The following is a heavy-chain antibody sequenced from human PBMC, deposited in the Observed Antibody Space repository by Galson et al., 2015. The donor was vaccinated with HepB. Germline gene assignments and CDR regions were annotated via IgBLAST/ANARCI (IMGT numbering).Heavy chain of an antibody. J-gene: IGHJ6*02. V-gene: IGHV1-18*04. CDR2: ISAHNGNT. D-gene: IGHD6-13*01. CDR1: GYTFSSYG. Sequence: SVKVSCKAAGYTFSSYGITWVRQAPGQGLQWMGRISAHNGNTNYAQALQGRVTMTTDTSTSTDYMELRSLRSDDTALYYCARAVAAGDYYYRIDVWGRGTTVTVSS. CDR3: ARAVAAGDYYYRIDV.